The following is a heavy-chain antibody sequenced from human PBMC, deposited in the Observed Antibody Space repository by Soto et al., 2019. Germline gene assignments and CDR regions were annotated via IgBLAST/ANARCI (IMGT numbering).Heavy chain of an antibody. Sequence: GGSLRLSCVASGFTVSSSYMSWVRQAPGKGLEWVSVIYSGGSTYYADSVKGRFTISRDNSKNTLYLQMNSLRAEDTAVYYCASEVLRYFDWSLRFDYWGQGTLVTVSS. CDR1: GFTVSSSY. CDR2: IYSGGST. J-gene: IGHJ4*02. V-gene: IGHV3-66*01. CDR3: ASEVLRYFDWSLRFDY. D-gene: IGHD3-9*01.